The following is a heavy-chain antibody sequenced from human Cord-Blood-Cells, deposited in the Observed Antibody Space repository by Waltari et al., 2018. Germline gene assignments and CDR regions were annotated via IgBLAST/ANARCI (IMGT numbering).Heavy chain of an antibody. J-gene: IGHJ4*02. CDR3: AREASIQLWSRDYFDY. Sequence: QVQLVQSGAEVKKPGSSVKVACKAPGGTFSRYPLSWVRQAHGQGLGWMGGIIPIFGTANYAQKFQGRVTITADESTSTAYMELSSLRSEDTAVYYCAREASIQLWSRDYFDYWGQGTLVTVSS. V-gene: IGHV1-69*01. CDR1: GGTFSRYP. CDR2: IIPIFGTA. D-gene: IGHD5-18*01.